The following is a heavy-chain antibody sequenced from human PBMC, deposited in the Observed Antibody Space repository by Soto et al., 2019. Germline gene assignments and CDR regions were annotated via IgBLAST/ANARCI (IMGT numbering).Heavy chain of an antibody. V-gene: IGHV3-53*01. CDR3: ATAPMQYGTLGIDH. J-gene: IGHJ4*02. Sequence: GSLSLSCAASGFIVRNNHMISVRQVPGKGLECVSVIYADGRTYYADSVEGRFTISRDNDKNTLYLQMNSLRSEDTATYYCATAPMQYGTLGIDHWGQGTLVTVSS. D-gene: IGHD7-27*01. CDR1: GFIVRNNH. CDR2: IYADGRT.